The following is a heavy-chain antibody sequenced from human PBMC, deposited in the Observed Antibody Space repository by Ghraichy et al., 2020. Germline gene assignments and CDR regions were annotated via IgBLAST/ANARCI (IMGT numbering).Heavy chain of an antibody. V-gene: IGHV4-34*01. CDR1: GGSFSGYY. CDR3: ARALGYCTNGVCYPYYYGMDV. J-gene: IGHJ6*02. Sequence: SETLSLTCAVYGGSFSGYYWSWIRQPPGKGLEWIGEINHSGSTNYNPSLKSRVTISVDTSKNQFSLKLSSVTAADTAVYYCARALGYCTNGVCYPYYYGMDVWGQGTTVTVSS. D-gene: IGHD2-8*01. CDR2: INHSGST.